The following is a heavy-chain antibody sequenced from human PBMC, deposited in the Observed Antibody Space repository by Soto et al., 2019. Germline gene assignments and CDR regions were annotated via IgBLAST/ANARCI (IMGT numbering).Heavy chain of an antibody. D-gene: IGHD6-13*01. V-gene: IGHV1-69*10. CDR3: ARRTLLTAGNYYYYGMDV. J-gene: IGHJ6*02. CDR2: INTINGKA. CDR1: GGTFSSYA. Sequence: SVKVSCKASGGTFSSYAISWVRQAPGQRQEKKGEINTINGKAKYAQKFQGRVTITRDTSASTAYMELSSLRSEDTAVYYCARRTLLTAGNYYYYGMDVWGQGTTVTVSS.